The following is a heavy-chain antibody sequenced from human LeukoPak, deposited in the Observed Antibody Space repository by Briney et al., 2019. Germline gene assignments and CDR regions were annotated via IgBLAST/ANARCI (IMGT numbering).Heavy chain of an antibody. J-gene: IGHJ4*02. D-gene: IGHD1-26*01. CDR1: GFTFSSYA. V-gene: IGHV3-30-3*01. CDR2: ISYDGSNK. Sequence: GGSLRLSCAASGFTFSSYAMHWVRQAPGKGLEWVAVISYDGSNKYYADSVKGRFTISRDNSKNTLYLQMNSLRAEDTAVYYCAKDKGRSGSLRPQWYYFDYWGQGTLVTVSS. CDR3: AKDKGRSGSLRPQWYYFDY.